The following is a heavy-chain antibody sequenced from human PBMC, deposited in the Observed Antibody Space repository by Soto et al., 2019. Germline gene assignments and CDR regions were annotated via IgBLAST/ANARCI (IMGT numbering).Heavy chain of an antibody. J-gene: IGHJ3*02. V-gene: IGHV1-46*03. CDR2: INPSGGST. D-gene: IGHD2-2*01. Sequence: ASVKVSCKASGYTFTSYYMHWVRQAPGQGLEWMGIINPSGGSTSYAQKFQGRVTMTRDTSTSTVYMELSSLRSEDTAVYYCARDLSIFDQLAKRPDIWGQGTMVTVSS. CDR3: ARDLSIFDQLAKRPDI. CDR1: GYTFTSYY.